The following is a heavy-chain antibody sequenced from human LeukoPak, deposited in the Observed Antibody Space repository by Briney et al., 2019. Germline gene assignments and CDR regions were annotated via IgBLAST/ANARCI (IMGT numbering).Heavy chain of an antibody. J-gene: IGHJ4*02. CDR2: IYYSGST. D-gene: IGHD6-19*01. CDR1: GGSISSSSYY. CDR3: ARQGKQWLEHY. V-gene: IGHV4-39*01. Sequence: PSETLSLTCTVSGGSISSSSYYWGWIRQPPGKGLEWIGSIYYSGSTYYNPSLKSRVTISVDTSKNQFSLKLSPVTAADTAVYYCARQGKQWLEHYWGQGTLVTVSS.